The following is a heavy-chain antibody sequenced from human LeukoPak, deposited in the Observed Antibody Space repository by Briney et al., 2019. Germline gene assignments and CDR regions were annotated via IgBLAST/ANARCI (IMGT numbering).Heavy chain of an antibody. V-gene: IGHV3-15*01. CDR3: ARDRQQLVQDY. CDR2: MKSIRGGGTT. Sequence: PGGFLRLSCAGSGFTFSDAWMSWVRQAPGKGPEWVGRMKSIRGGGTTDYAAPVEGRFTISRDDSKNTLYLQMNSLRAEDTAVYYCARDRQQLVQDYWGQGTLVTVSS. D-gene: IGHD6-13*01. J-gene: IGHJ4*02. CDR1: GFTFSDAW.